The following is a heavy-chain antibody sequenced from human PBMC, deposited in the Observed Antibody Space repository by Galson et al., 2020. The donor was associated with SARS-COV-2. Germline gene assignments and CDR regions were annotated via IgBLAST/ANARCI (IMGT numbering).Heavy chain of an antibody. D-gene: IGHD3-16*01. CDR2: ISGSGGST. V-gene: IGHV3-23*01. CDR3: AKDRGGGGGHWGMDV. CDR1: GFTFSSYA. J-gene: IGHJ6*02. Sequence: GGSLRLSCAASGFTFSSYAMSWVRQAPGKGLEWVSAISGSGGSTYYADSVKGRFTISRDNSKNTLYLQMNSLRAEDTAVYYCAKDRGGGGGHWGMDVWGQGTTVTVSS.